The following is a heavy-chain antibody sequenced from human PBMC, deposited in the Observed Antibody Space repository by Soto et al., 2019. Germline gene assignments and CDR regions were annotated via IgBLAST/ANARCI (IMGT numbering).Heavy chain of an antibody. Sequence: GSVKVSCKASGYTFTSYGISWVRQAPGQGLEWMGWISAYNGNTNYAQKLQGRVTMTTDTSTSTAYMELRSLRSDDTAVYYCARDCYCSSTSCYYYYYYGMDVWGQGTTVTVSS. D-gene: IGHD2-2*01. CDR3: ARDCYCSSTSCYYYYYYGMDV. CDR2: ISAYNGNT. J-gene: IGHJ6*02. V-gene: IGHV1-18*01. CDR1: GYTFTSYG.